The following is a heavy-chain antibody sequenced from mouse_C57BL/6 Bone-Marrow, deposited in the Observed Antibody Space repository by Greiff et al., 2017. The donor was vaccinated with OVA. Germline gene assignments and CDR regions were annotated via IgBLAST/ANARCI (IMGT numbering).Heavy chain of an antibody. V-gene: IGHV1-82*01. J-gene: IGHJ3*01. CDR1: GYAFSSSW. Sequence: VQLQQSGPELVKPGASVKISCKASGYAFSSSWMNWVKQRPGKGLEWIGRIYPGDGDTNYNGKFKGKATLTADKSSSTAYMQLSSLTSEDSAVYFCARSTDDGYYVAWFAYWGQGTLVTVSA. D-gene: IGHD2-3*01. CDR3: ARSTDDGYYVAWFAY. CDR2: IYPGDGDT.